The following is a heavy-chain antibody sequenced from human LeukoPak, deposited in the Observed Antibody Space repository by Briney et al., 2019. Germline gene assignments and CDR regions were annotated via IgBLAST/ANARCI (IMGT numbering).Heavy chain of an antibody. J-gene: IGHJ5*02. CDR2: IIPILGIA. CDR1: GGTFSSYA. CDR3: ASESRGIPNWLDP. D-gene: IGHD6-13*01. V-gene: IGHV1-69*04. Sequence: SVKVSCKASGGTFSSYAISWVRQAPGQGLEWMGRIIPILGIANYAQKFQGRVTITADKSTSTAYMELSSLRSEDTAVYYCASESRGIPNWLDPWGQGTLVTVSS.